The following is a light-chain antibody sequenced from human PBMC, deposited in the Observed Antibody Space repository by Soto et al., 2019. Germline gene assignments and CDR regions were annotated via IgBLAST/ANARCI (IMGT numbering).Light chain of an antibody. V-gene: IGKV3-15*01. CDR1: QTINNN. CDR3: QQYDKWPWT. Sequence: DIVMTQSPATLSMSPGERATLSCRASQTINNNLAWNQQKPGQAPRLLIYGASTRATGIPDRFSGSGSGTEFTLTISSLQSEDFAVYYCQQYDKWPWTFGQATKVESK. J-gene: IGKJ1*01. CDR2: GAS.